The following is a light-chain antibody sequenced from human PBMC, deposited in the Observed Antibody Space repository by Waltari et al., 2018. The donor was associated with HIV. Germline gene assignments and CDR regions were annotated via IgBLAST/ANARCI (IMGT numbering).Light chain of an antibody. V-gene: IGKV1-39*01. CDR2: AAS. CDR1: HSISSS. Sequence: DIQMTQSPSSLSASVGDRVTITCRASHSISSSLNWYQQNPGKAPKLLIYAASTLQSGVPSRFSGSGSGTDFTLTISSLQPEDFATYYCQQSFSTPRTFCGGTKVEIK. J-gene: IGKJ4*01. CDR3: QQSFSTPRT.